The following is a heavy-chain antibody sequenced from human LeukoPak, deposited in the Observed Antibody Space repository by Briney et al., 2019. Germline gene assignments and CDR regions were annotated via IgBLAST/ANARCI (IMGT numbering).Heavy chain of an antibody. J-gene: IGHJ2*01. CDR3: ARAPNWGARYWYFDX. CDR1: GFTFSDYY. Sequence: PGGSLRLSCAASGFTFSDYYMSWIRQAPGKGLEWVSYISSSGSTIYYADSVKGRFTISRDNAKNSLYLQMNSLRAEDTAVYYCARAPNWGARYWYFDXXXRGXXXTVSS. V-gene: IGHV3-11*01. D-gene: IGHD7-27*01. CDR2: ISSSGSTI.